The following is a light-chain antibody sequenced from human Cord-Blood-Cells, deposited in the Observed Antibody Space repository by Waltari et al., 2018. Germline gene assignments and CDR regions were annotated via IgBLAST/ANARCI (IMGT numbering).Light chain of an antibody. CDR1: SSHVGRYNL. J-gene: IGLJ1*01. CDR3: CSYAGSSTYV. CDR2: EVS. V-gene: IGLV2-23*02. Sequence: QSALTQPASVSGSPGQSITISCLGTSSHVGRYNLVPWYQQHPGKAPKLMIYEVSKRPSGVSNRFSGSKSGNTASLTISGLQAEDEADYYCCSYAGSSTYVFGTGTKVTVL.